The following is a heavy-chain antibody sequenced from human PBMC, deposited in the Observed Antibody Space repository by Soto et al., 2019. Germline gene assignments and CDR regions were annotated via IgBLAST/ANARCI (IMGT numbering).Heavy chain of an antibody. V-gene: IGHV4-61*01. Sequence: QVQLQESGPGLVKPSETLSLTCTVSGDSVSSTTYYWSWIRQPPGKGLEWIGFIYYTGSTHYNPSHRSRVTITIDRTKNQFPQKLSSGTAADTAVYYCEKSRGVPKLAFDIWGQGTMVTVSS. J-gene: IGHJ3*02. CDR1: GDSVSSTTYY. CDR2: IYYTGST. D-gene: IGHD3-10*01. CDR3: EKSRGVPKLAFDI.